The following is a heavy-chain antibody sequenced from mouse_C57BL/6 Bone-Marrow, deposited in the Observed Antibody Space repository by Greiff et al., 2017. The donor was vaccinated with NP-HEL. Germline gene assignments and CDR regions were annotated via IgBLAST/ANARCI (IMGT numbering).Heavy chain of an antibody. CDR2: IYPGSGST. CDR1: GYTFTSYW. Sequence: VQLQQSGAELVKPGASVKMSCKASGYTFTSYWITWVKQRPGQGLDWIGDIYPGSGSTNYNEKFKSKATLTVDTSSSTAYMQLSSLTSEDSAVYYCASLYYYGSRDAMDYWGQGTSVTVSS. V-gene: IGHV1-55*01. D-gene: IGHD1-1*01. J-gene: IGHJ4*01. CDR3: ASLYYYGSRDAMDY.